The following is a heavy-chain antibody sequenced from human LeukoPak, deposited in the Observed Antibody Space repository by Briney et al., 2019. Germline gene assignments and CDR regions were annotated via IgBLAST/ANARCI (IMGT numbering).Heavy chain of an antibody. D-gene: IGHD6-19*01. CDR1: GDSVSSNSSA. J-gene: IGHJ4*02. Sequence: SQTLSLTCPISGDSVSSNSSAWNWIRQSPSRGLQWLGRTYYRSMWYNDYALSVKSRITINPDTSKNQFSLQLNSVTPEDTAVYYCAREYSSSGLAFDYWGQGTLVTVSS. V-gene: IGHV6-1*01. CDR3: AREYSSSGLAFDY. CDR2: TYYRSMWYN.